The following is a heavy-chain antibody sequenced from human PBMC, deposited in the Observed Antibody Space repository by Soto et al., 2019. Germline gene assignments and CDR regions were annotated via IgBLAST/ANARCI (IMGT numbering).Heavy chain of an antibody. CDR2: IYYSGST. CDR1: GGSISSYY. CDR3: ARASTQEPYYYYYYGMDV. J-gene: IGHJ6*02. V-gene: IGHV4-59*01. Sequence: SETLSLTCTVSGGSISSYYWSWIRQPPGKGLEWIGYIYYSGSTNYNPSLKSRVTISVDTSKNQFSLKLSSVTAADTAVYYCARASTQEPYYYYYYGMDVWGQGTTVTVSS. D-gene: IGHD2-2*01.